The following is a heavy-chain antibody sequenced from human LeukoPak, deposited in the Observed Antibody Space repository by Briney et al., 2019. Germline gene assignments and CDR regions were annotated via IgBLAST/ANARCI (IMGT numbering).Heavy chain of an antibody. J-gene: IGHJ4*02. CDR2: INPNSSGT. Sequence: ASVKVSCKASGYTFTGYYMHWVGQAPGQGLEGMGWINPNSSGTNYAQKFQGRLTMTSDTSISTAYMELSRLRSDDTAVYYCARGDTAMVTSRFDYWGQGTLVTVSS. CDR1: GYTFTGYY. V-gene: IGHV1-2*02. CDR3: ARGDTAMVTSRFDY. D-gene: IGHD5-18*01.